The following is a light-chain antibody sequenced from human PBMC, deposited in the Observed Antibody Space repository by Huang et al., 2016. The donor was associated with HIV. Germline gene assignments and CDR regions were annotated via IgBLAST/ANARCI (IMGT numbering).Light chain of an antibody. Sequence: EIMMTQSPATLSVPPGGRATLSCRASQNVRNNLACHEQKTGQAPRLLIYETSARASRIPARFGGSGGATDFTLTISGLQSEDFAIYYCQQYDKWPPGLTFGGGTKVEI. CDR3: QQYDKWPPGLT. CDR1: QNVRNN. J-gene: IGKJ4*01. CDR2: ETS. V-gene: IGKV3D-15*01.